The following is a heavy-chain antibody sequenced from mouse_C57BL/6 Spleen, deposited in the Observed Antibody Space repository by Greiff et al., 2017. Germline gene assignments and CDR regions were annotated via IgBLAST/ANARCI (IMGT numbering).Heavy chain of an antibody. V-gene: IGHV5-4*03. CDR3: ARASTLTTVVATDYAMDY. CDR1: GFTFSSYA. D-gene: IGHD1-1*01. J-gene: IGHJ4*01. Sequence: EVKVEESGGGLVKPGGSLKLSCAASGFTFSSYAMSWVRQTPEKRLEWVATISDGGSYTYYPDNVKGRFTISRDNAKNNLYLQMSHLKSEDTAMYYCARASTLTTVVATDYAMDYWGQGTSVTVSS. CDR2: ISDGGSYT.